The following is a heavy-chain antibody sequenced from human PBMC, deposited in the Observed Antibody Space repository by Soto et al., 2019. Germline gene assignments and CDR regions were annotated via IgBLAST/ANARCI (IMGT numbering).Heavy chain of an antibody. J-gene: IGHJ4*02. Sequence: GVSLTLSCAASGFTFSSYWMTWVRQAPGRGLEWVANIKYDGSEKKFVDSVKGRFTISRDNAKNSLYLQMNSLRAEDTAVYFCARYRYGYSYFDCWGQGALVNVSS. V-gene: IGHV3-7*01. D-gene: IGHD5-18*01. CDR1: GFTFSSYW. CDR3: ARYRYGYSYFDC. CDR2: IKYDGSEK.